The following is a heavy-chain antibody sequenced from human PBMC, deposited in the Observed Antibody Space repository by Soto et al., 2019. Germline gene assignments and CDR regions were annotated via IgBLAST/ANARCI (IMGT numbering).Heavy chain of an antibody. V-gene: IGHV3-23*01. CDR3: AKCWADY. CDR1: GFTISSYV. Sequence: EVQVLESGGGLVQPGGSLRLSCAASGFTISSYVMSWVRQAPGKGLEWVSGISGGSTYYADSVKGRFTISRDNSKNTLSLQMNSLRAEDTAVYYCAKCWADYWGQGTLVTVSS. J-gene: IGHJ4*02. CDR2: ISGGST. D-gene: IGHD3-16*01.